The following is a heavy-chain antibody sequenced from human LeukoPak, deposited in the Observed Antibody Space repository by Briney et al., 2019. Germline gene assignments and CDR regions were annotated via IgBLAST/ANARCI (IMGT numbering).Heavy chain of an antibody. J-gene: IGHJ6*02. D-gene: IGHD6-19*01. CDR1: GFTFSSYA. CDR2: ISGSGGST. V-gene: IGHV3-23*01. Sequence: GGSLRLSCVASGFTFSSYAMSWVRQAPGKGLEWVSAISGSGGSTYYADSVKGRFTISRDNSKNTLYLQMNSLRAEDTAVYYCAKDSVAGPIGYYYYGMDVWGQGTTVTVSS. CDR3: AKDSVAGPIGYYYYGMDV.